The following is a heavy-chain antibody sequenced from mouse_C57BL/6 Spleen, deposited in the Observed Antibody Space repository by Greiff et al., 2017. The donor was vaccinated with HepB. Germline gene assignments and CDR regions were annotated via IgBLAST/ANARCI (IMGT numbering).Heavy chain of an antibody. Sequence: QVQLQQPGAELVMPGASVKLSCKASGYTFTSYWMHWVKQRPGQGLEWIGEIDPSDSYTNYNQKFKGKSTLTVDKASSTAYMQLSSLTSEDSAVYYCATSRLYYAMDYGGQGTSVTVSS. CDR3: ATSRLYYAMDY. V-gene: IGHV1-69*01. CDR1: GYTFTSYW. D-gene: IGHD2-12*01. J-gene: IGHJ4*01. CDR2: IDPSDSYT.